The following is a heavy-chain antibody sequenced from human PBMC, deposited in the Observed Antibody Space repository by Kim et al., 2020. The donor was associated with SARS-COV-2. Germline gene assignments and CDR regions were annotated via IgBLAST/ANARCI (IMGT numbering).Heavy chain of an antibody. CDR3: VRDSGRWALDY. V-gene: IGHV3-72*01. D-gene: IGHD1-26*01. CDR2: IRTKPDSYTT. CDR1: GFTFSLHY. Sequence: GGSLRLSCAASGFTFSLHYMDWVRQAPGKGLEWIARIRTKPDSYTTEYAASVKGRFTVSRDDSDHSLYLHMNSLRVEDTALYYCVRDSGRWALDYWRQ. J-gene: IGHJ4*02.